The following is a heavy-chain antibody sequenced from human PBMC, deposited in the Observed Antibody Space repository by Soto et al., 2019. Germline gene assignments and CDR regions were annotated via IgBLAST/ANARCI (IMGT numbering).Heavy chain of an antibody. Sequence: QITLTESGPTLVKPTQTLTLTCTFSGFSSSTGAVGAGWIRQPPGKALEFVALIYWDDDKRNGPSLKNKINTNKNTSRNQVVLTMTDLDPEDTATYYFAHVYWAASGTRYYFDHWGQGTLVTVSS. CDR1: GFSSSTGAVG. J-gene: IGHJ4*02. D-gene: IGHD6-13*01. CDR3: AHVYWAASGTRYYFDH. CDR2: IYWDDDK. V-gene: IGHV2-5*06.